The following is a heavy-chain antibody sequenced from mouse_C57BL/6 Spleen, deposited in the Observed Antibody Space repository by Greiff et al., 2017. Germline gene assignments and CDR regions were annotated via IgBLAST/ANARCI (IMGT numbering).Heavy chain of an antibody. J-gene: IGHJ4*01. V-gene: IGHV1-69*01. Sequence: VKLQQPGAELVMPGASVKLSCKASGYTFTSYWMHWVKQRPGQGLEWIGEIDPSDSYTNYNQKFKGKSTLTVDKSSSTAYMQLSSLTSEDSAVYYCARSGIFHDYDNYYAMDYWGQGTSVTVSS. D-gene: IGHD2-4*01. CDR3: ARSGIFHDYDNYYAMDY. CDR1: GYTFTSYW. CDR2: IDPSDSYT.